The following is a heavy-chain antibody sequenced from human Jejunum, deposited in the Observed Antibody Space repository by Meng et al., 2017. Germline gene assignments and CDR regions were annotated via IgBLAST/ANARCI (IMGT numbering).Heavy chain of an antibody. CDR1: GFTFSKYW. D-gene: IGHD1-26*01. V-gene: IGHV3-7*01. Sequence: GESLKISCAASGFTFSKYWMTWVRQAPGKGLEWVANIKEEGSEMYYGDSAKGRFTISRDNAKSSLYLQMSSLRAEDTAVYYCARIVLAGSWFDYWGQGTLVTVSS. CDR2: IKEEGSEM. J-gene: IGHJ4*02. CDR3: ARIVLAGSWFDY.